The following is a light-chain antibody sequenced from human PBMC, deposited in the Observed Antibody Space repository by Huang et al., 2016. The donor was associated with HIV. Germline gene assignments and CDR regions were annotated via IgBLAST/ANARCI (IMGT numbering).Light chain of an antibody. Sequence: EIVMTQSPATLSVSPGERATLSCRASQSVSSNLAWYQQKPGQAPSLLIYGASTRATGIPARFSGSGSGTEFTLTISSLQSEDFAVYYCQQYNNWLTFGGGTKVEIK. V-gene: IGKV3-15*01. CDR1: QSVSSN. CDR3: QQYNNWLT. J-gene: IGKJ4*01. CDR2: GAS.